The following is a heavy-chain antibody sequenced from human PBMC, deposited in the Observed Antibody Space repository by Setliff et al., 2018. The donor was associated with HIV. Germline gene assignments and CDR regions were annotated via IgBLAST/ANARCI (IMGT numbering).Heavy chain of an antibody. CDR2: IYMSGST. J-gene: IGHJ6*03. CDR3: AREIQFSATTYYYYYMDD. D-gene: IGHD5-18*01. CDR1: GGSISTYH. Sequence: ETLSLTCSVSGGSISTYHWSWIRQPPGKGLEWIGYIYMSGSTNYSPSLKSRVTISPDTSKNQFSLKVTSVTAADTAVYYCAREIQFSATTYYYYYMDDWGRGTTVTVSS. V-gene: IGHV4-59*12.